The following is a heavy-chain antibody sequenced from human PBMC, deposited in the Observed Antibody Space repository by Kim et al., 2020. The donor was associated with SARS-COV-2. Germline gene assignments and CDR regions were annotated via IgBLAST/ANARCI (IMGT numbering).Heavy chain of an antibody. CDR3: ARHVFRYSGSYFED. D-gene: IGHD1-26*01. Sequence: SETLSLTCTVSGGSISSSSYYWGWIRQPPGKGLEWIGSIYYSGSTYYNPSLKSRVTISVDTSKNQFSLKLSSVTAADTAVYYCARHVFRYSGSYFEDWGQRTLVTVSS. V-gene: IGHV4-39*01. CDR2: IYYSGST. CDR1: GGSISSSSYY. J-gene: IGHJ4*02.